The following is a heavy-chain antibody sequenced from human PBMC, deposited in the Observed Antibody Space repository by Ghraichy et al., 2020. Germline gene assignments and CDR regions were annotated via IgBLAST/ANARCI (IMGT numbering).Heavy chain of an antibody. Sequence: GGSLRLSCAASGFTLKSFWMSWVRQAPGKGLEWVANIKQDGGEKFSSDSVKGRFTISRDNANNTLFLEMNSLRAEDTALYYCARGRGGYYGVDVWGQGTTVTVSS. CDR3: ARGRGGYYGVDV. CDR1: GFTLKSFW. D-gene: IGHD3-10*01. V-gene: IGHV3-7*03. J-gene: IGHJ6*02. CDR2: IKQDGGEK.